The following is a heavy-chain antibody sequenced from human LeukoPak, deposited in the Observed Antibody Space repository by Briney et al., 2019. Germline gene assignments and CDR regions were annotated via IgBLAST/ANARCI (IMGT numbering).Heavy chain of an antibody. CDR3: VRERGVAKGDY. CDR1: GFTFSSYA. V-gene: IGHV3-30-3*01. Sequence: GGSLRLSCAASGFTFSSYAMHWVRQAPGKGLEWVAVISYDGSNKYYADSVKGRFTISRDNAKNSLYLQMSSLRVEDTAVYYCVRERGVAKGDYWGQGTLVTVSS. J-gene: IGHJ4*02. CDR2: ISYDGSNK. D-gene: IGHD3-10*01.